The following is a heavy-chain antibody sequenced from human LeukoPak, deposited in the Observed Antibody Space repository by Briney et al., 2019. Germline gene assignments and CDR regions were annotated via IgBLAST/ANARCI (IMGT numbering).Heavy chain of an antibody. CDR3: AKDSLKQWLVPIY. CDR2: ISGSGGST. V-gene: IGHV3-23*01. D-gene: IGHD6-19*01. J-gene: IGHJ4*02. Sequence: PGGSLRLSCAASGFTFSSYAMSWVRQAPGKGREWVSAISGSGGSTYYADSVKGRLTISRDNSKNTLYLQMNSLRAEDTAVYYCAKDSLKQWLVPIYWGQGTLVTVSS. CDR1: GFTFSSYA.